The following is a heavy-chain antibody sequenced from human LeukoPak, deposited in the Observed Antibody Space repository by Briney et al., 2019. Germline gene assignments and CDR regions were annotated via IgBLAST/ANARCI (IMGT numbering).Heavy chain of an antibody. V-gene: IGHV1-69*04. J-gene: IGHJ6*02. CDR3: ARATRYNWNDYYYYGMDV. CDR2: IIPILGIA. D-gene: IGHD1-20*01. Sequence: SVRVSCTASGGTFSSYAISWVRQAPGQGLEWMGGIIPILGIANYAQKFQGRVTITADKSTSTAYMELSSLRSEDTAVYYCARATRYNWNDYYYYGMDVWGQGTTVTVSS. CDR1: GGTFSSYA.